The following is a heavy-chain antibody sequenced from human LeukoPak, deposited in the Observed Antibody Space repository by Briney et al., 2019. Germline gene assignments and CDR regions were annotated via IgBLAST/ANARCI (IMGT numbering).Heavy chain of an antibody. J-gene: IGHJ4*02. CDR1: GDTFTDYY. CDR3: ARANFLYCSSPTCLFDY. CDR2: INPNDGDT. D-gene: IGHD2-2*01. Sequence: ASVKVSCKASGDTFTDYYMHWVRQAPGQGVEWMGWINPNDGDTNYTQKLQGRVTMTRNTSISTAHMEVSRLRSDDTAVYYCARANFLYCSSPTCLFDYWGQGTLVTASS. V-gene: IGHV1-2*02.